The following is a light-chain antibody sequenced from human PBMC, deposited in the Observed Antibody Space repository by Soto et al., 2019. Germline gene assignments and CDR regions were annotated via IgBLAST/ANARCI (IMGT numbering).Light chain of an antibody. V-gene: IGKV3-11*01. Sequence: EIVLTQSPATLSLSPGERATLSCRASQSVSSYLSWYQQKPGQAPRLLIFDVSKRATGIPARFSGSGSETDVTLTISSLEPEDFAVYYCQKRVNGPTFGGGTKVEIK. CDR2: DVS. J-gene: IGKJ4*01. CDR3: QKRVNGPT. CDR1: QSVSSY.